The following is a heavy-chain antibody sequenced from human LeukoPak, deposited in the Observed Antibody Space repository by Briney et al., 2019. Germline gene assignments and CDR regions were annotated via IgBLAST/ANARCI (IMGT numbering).Heavy chain of an antibody. D-gene: IGHD6-13*01. CDR3: AKHGHSGSSWLNWFDP. V-gene: IGHV4-34*01. CDR2: INHSGST. J-gene: IGHJ5*02. Sequence: PSETLSLTCAVYGGSFSVYYWSWIRQPPGKGLEWIGEINHSGSTNYNPSLKNRVTISLDTSKKQFSLKLSSVTAADTAVYYCAKHGHSGSSWLNWFDPWGQGTLVTVSS. CDR1: GGSFSVYY.